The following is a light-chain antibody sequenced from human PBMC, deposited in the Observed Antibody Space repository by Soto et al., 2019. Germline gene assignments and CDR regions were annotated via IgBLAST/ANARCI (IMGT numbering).Light chain of an antibody. Sequence: DIVLTQSPATLSLSPGERATLSCRASQSVSSSLAWYQQKPGQTPRLLIYDASNRATGIPARFNGSGSGTDSTLTVSSLEPEDFAVYYSQQRSNWPLTFGGGTKVEIK. CDR2: DAS. V-gene: IGKV3-11*01. J-gene: IGKJ4*01. CDR1: QSVSSS. CDR3: QQRSNWPLT.